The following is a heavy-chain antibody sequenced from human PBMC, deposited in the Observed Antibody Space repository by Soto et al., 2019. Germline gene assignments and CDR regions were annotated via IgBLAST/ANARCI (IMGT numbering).Heavy chain of an antibody. Sequence: PGGSLGLSCAASGVTFSSYAMNWVRQAPGKGPEWVSHISVAGDTYYADSVKGRFTISRDNSRNTLFLQMNSLRAEDTAVYYCAKSLSTANSFDYWGQGTPVTVSS. V-gene: IGHV3-23*01. CDR3: AKSLSTANSFDY. CDR2: ISVAGDT. J-gene: IGHJ4*02. CDR1: GVTFSSYA.